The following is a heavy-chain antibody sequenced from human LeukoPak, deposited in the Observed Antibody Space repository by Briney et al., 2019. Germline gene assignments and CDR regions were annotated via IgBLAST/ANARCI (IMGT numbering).Heavy chain of an antibody. V-gene: IGHV1-2*02. Sequence: VASVKVSCKASGYTFTGYYMHWVRQAPGQGLEWMGWINPNSGGTNYAQKFRGRVTMTRDTSISTAYMELSRLRSDDTAVYYCARDLQSSSGYYYVVGYWGQGTLVTVSS. J-gene: IGHJ4*02. CDR1: GYTFTGYY. CDR3: ARDLQSSSGYYYVVGY. D-gene: IGHD3-22*01. CDR2: INPNSGGT.